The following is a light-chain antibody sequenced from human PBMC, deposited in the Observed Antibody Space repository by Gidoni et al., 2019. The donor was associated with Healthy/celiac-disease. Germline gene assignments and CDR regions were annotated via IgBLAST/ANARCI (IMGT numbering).Light chain of an antibody. J-gene: IGLJ3*02. CDR1: SSDVGSYNL. Sequence: QSALTQPASVSGSPGQSITISYPGTSSDVGSYNLVSWYQHHPGKAPKLMVYEGNKRPSGISNRFSGSKSDNTASLTISGLQAEDEADYYCCSYAGSRPWVFGGGTKLTVL. CDR2: EGN. V-gene: IGLV2-23*01. CDR3: CSYAGSRPWV.